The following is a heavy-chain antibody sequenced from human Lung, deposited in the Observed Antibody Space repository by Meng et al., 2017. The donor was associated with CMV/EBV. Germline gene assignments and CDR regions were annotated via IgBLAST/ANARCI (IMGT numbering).Heavy chain of an antibody. V-gene: IGHV1-2*02. CDR2: INPNSDGT. Sequence: ASVXVSXKASGYTFTGYYMLWVRQAPGQGLEWMGCINPNSDGTNYTQKFQGRVTMTRDTSISTAYMELTRLRSDDTAVYYCARGYCSSTSYPTVMDVWGHGXTVTVSS. J-gene: IGHJ6*02. D-gene: IGHD2-2*01. CDR1: GYTFTGYY. CDR3: ARGYCSSTSYPTVMDV.